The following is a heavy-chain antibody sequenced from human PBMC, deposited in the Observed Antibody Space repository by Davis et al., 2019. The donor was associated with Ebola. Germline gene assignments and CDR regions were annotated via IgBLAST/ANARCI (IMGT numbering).Heavy chain of an antibody. CDR2: INSAGDET. Sequence: PGGSLRLSCKASGFNLNNYWVHWVRHSPGQGLMWVARINSAGDETREADSAKGRFIISRDNGKNTVFLQMNGLRSEDTAVYFCARDFVDRLQGVLTRNWHFDLWGRGTLVSVS. J-gene: IGHJ2*01. V-gene: IGHV3-74*01. CDR1: GFNLNNYW. D-gene: IGHD3-10*01. CDR3: ARDFVDRLQGVLTRNWHFDL.